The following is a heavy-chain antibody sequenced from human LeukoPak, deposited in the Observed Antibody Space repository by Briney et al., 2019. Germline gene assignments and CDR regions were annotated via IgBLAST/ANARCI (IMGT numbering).Heavy chain of an antibody. CDR1: GGSFSGYY. Sequence: SETLSLTCAVYGGSFSGYYWSWIRQPPGKGLEWIGEINHSGSTNYNPSLKSRVTISVDTSKNQFSLKLSSVTAADTAVYYCARRRLDRGFGWFDPWGQGTLVTVSS. CDR2: INHSGST. D-gene: IGHD3-10*01. CDR3: ARRRLDRGFGWFDP. J-gene: IGHJ5*02. V-gene: IGHV4-34*01.